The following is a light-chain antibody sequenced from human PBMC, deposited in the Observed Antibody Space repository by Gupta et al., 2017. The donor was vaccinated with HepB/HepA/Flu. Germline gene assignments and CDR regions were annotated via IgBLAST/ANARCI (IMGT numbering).Light chain of an antibody. Sequence: SYQLPHPPSVSVSPGQTASITCSGDKLGNKYVCWYHQKPGQSPVLVIYQDTKRPSGIPERFSGSNSGNIATLTISGTQAMDEADYYCQAWDRSTVVFGGGTKLTVL. CDR2: QDT. CDR3: QAWDRSTVV. CDR1: KLGNKY. V-gene: IGLV3-1*01. J-gene: IGLJ2*01.